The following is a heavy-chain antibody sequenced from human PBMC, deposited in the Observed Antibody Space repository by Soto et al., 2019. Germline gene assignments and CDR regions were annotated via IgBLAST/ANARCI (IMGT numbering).Heavy chain of an antibody. V-gene: IGHV1-69*12. Sequence: QVQLVQSGAEVKKPGSSVKVSCKASGGTFSSYAISWVRQAPGQGLEWMGGIIPIFGTANYAQKFQGRVTITADESTSTAYMERSSLRSEDTAVYYCASDWGDYGGNVNWCDPWGQGTLVTVSS. CDR1: GGTFSSYA. CDR3: ASDWGDYGGNVNWCDP. J-gene: IGHJ5*02. CDR2: IIPIFGTA. D-gene: IGHD4-17*01.